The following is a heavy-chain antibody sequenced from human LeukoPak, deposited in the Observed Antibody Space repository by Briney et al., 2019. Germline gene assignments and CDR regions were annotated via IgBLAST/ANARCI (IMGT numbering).Heavy chain of an antibody. D-gene: IGHD3/OR15-3a*01. J-gene: IGHJ4*02. Sequence: GGSLRLSCAASGFTFSSYSMNWVRQAPGKGLEWVSYISGSSSTIYYADSVKGRFTISRDNAKNSLYLQMNSLRDEDTAVYYCARVALDFWTPAFDYWGQGTLVTVSS. CDR3: ARVALDFWTPAFDY. CDR2: ISGSSSTI. V-gene: IGHV3-48*02. CDR1: GFTFSSYS.